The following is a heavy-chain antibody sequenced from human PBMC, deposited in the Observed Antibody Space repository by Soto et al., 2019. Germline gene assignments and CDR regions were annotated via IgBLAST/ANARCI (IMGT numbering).Heavy chain of an antibody. Sequence: EVQLVQSGAEVKKPGESLKISCKGSGYSFTSYWIGWVRQMPGKGLEWMGIIYPGDCDTRYSPPFQGQVTISADKSISTAYLQWSSLKASDTAMYYCARREVTYYYGSGSYYFDYWGQGTLVTVSS. CDR3: ARREVTYYYGSGSYYFDY. J-gene: IGHJ4*02. CDR2: IYPGDCDT. D-gene: IGHD3-10*01. CDR1: GYSFTSYW. V-gene: IGHV5-51*03.